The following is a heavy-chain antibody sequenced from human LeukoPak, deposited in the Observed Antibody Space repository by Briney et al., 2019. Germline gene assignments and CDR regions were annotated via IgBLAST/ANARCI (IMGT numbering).Heavy chain of an antibody. V-gene: IGHV5-51*01. CDR1: GYNFTHSG. D-gene: IGHD3-22*01. J-gene: IGHJ3*01. Sequence: GESLKSSCKGSGYNFTHSGIAWVRQMPGKGLEWMGTIYPNDSDTRYGPSFQGHVSISADKSINTAYLKWSSLKASDTAMYFCARPNITYYYDSSGYDGFDVWGQVIMVTVSS. CDR3: ARPNITYYYDSSGYDGFDV. CDR2: IYPNDSDT.